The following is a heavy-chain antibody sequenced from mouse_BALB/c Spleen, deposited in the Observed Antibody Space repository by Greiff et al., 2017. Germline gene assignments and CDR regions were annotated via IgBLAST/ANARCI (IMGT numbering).Heavy chain of an antibody. J-gene: IGHJ3*01. Sequence: VNVVESGAELMKPGASVKISCKATGYTFSSYWIEWVKQRPGHGLEWIGEILPGSGSTNYNEKFKGKATFTADTSSNTAYMQLSSLTSEDSAVYYCARTYGNYSAWFAYWGQGTLVTVSA. V-gene: IGHV1-9*01. D-gene: IGHD2-1*01. CDR3: ARTYGNYSAWFAY. CDR2: ILPGSGST. CDR1: GYTFSSYW.